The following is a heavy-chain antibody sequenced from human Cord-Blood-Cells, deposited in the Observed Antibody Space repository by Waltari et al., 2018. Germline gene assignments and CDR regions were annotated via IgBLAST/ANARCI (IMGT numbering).Heavy chain of an antibody. V-gene: IGHV3-7*01. Sequence: EVQLVESGGGLVQPGGSLRLSCAASGFTFSSYWMSWVRQAPGKGREWVANIKQDGSEKYYVDSVKGRFTISRDNAKNSLYLQMNSLRAEDTAVYYCARDCPADLWELLDYWGQGTLVTVSS. CDR2: IKQDGSEK. CDR3: ARDCPADLWELLDY. CDR1: GFTFSSYW. D-gene: IGHD1-26*01. J-gene: IGHJ4*02.